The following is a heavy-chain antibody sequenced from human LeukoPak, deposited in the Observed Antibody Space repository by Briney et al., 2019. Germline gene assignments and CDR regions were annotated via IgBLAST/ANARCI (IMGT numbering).Heavy chain of an antibody. CDR3: AKEAHCGSYYRVTCEYFQH. D-gene: IGHD1-26*01. Sequence: GGSLRLSCAASGFTFDDYAMHWFRQAPGKGLEWVSGISWNSGSIGYADSVKGRFTISRDNAKNSLYLQMNSLRAEDTALYYCAKEAHCGSYYRVTCEYFQHWGQGTLVTVSS. CDR2: ISWNSGSI. V-gene: IGHV3-9*01. CDR1: GFTFDDYA. J-gene: IGHJ1*01.